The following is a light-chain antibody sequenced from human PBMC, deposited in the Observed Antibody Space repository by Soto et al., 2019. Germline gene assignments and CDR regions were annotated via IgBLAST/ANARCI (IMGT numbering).Light chain of an antibody. CDR1: QSISTH. J-gene: IGKJ5*01. V-gene: IGKV1-39*01. CDR2: AAS. Sequence: DIQMTQSPSSLSESVGDRFTITCRASQSISTHLDCYQQKPGKGPKFLIYAASSLQSGVPSRFGGSGSGTDFTLTISSLQPEDFATYYCQQSYRTPITFGQGTRLET. CDR3: QQSYRTPIT.